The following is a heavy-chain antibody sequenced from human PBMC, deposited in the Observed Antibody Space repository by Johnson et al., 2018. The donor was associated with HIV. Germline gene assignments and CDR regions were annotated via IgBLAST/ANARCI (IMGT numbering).Heavy chain of an antibody. V-gene: IGHV3-30-3*01. CDR3: ARGEDYGGNFGALDI. CDR1: GFTFSSYA. D-gene: IGHD4-23*01. J-gene: IGHJ3*02. Sequence: QVQLVGSGGGLVQPGGSLRLSCAASGFTFSSYAVQWVRQAPDKGLEWVAVISYDGSKKYYADSVRGRFTISRDNSKNTRYLQMNSLRDEDTAVYYCARGEDYGGNFGALDIWGQGTMVTVSS. CDR2: ISYDGSKK.